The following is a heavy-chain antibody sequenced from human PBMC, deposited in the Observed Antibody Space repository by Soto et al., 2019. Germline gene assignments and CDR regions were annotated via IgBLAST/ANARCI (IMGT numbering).Heavy chain of an antibody. CDR2: IIPIFGTA. D-gene: IGHD3-9*01. CDR3: ARGQDYYDILTGYLAEYFQH. CDR1: GGTFSSYA. V-gene: IGHV1-69*13. Sequence: SVKVSCKASGGTFSSYAISWVRQAPGQGLEWMGGIIPIFGTANYAQKFQGRVTITADESTSTAYMELSSLRSEDTAVYYCARGQDYYDILTGYLAEYFQHWGQGTLVTVSS. J-gene: IGHJ1*01.